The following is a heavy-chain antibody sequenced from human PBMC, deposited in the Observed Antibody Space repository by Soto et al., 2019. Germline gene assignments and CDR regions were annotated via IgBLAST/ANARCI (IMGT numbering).Heavy chain of an antibody. CDR2: ISGSGGST. D-gene: IGHD6-6*01. Sequence: SLRLSCASSGFTFSIYAMSWVRQAPGKGLEWVSAISGSGGSTNYADSVKGRFTISRDNSKNTLYLQMNSLRAEDTAVYYCAKDPQPSYVWGQGTTVTVSS. CDR3: AKDPQPSYV. V-gene: IGHV3-23*01. CDR1: GFTFSIYA. J-gene: IGHJ6*02.